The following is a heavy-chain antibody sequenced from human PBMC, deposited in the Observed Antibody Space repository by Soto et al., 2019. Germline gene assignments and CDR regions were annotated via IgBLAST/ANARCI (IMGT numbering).Heavy chain of an antibody. V-gene: IGHV1-18*01. CDR3: ARDTYYYDSSGSNDY. D-gene: IGHD3-22*01. CDR2: ISSYNGNT. Sequence: GASVKVSCKASGYTFTRSGISWVRQAPGQGPEWMGWISSYNGNTNYAQTLQGRVTMTTDTSTSTAYMELRSLRSDNTAVYYCARDTYYYDSSGSNDYWGQGTLVTVSS. CDR1: GYTFTRSG. J-gene: IGHJ4*02.